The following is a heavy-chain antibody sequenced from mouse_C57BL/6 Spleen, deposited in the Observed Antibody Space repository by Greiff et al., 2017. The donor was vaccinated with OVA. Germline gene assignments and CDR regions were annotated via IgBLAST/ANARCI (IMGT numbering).Heavy chain of an antibody. CDR3: ARRGPLGYFDV. Sequence: EVQLQQSGPVLVKPGASVKMSCKASGYTFTDYYMNWVKQSHGQSLEWIGVINPYNGGTNYNQKFKGKATLTVDKSSSTASLELNSRTSEDSAVYYCARRGPLGYFDVGGKGTTVTVSS. J-gene: IGHJ1*03. CDR1: GYTFTDYY. D-gene: IGHD3-3*01. V-gene: IGHV1-19*01. CDR2: INPYNGGT.